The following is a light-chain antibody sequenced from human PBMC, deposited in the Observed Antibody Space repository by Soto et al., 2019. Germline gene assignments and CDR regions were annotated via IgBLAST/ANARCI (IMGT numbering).Light chain of an antibody. CDR2: DVS. CDR3: CSYGGSYTWV. Sequence: QSALTQPRSVSGSPGQSVTISCTGASGDVGGYNFVSWYQQHPGKAPTLMIFDVSQRPSGVAERFSGSKSGNTASLAISGLQAEDEADYYCCSYGGSYTWVFGGGTKLTVL. V-gene: IGLV2-11*01. CDR1: SGDVGGYNF. J-gene: IGLJ3*02.